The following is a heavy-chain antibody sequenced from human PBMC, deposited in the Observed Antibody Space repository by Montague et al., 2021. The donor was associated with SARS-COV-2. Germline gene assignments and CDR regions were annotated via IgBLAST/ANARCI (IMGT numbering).Heavy chain of an antibody. V-gene: IGHV4-39*01. D-gene: IGHD6-25*01. CDR1: GGSISSTDRF. CDR3: ARNEEGYGYFDL. J-gene: IGHJ6*02. Sequence: SETLSLTCTVSGGSISSTDRFWGWIRQPPGKGLEWIGSIYYTGSTFYTPSLKSRVTISVDTSKNEFSLKLISVTATDTAVYYCARNEEGYGYFDLWGQGTTVTVSS. CDR2: IYYTGST.